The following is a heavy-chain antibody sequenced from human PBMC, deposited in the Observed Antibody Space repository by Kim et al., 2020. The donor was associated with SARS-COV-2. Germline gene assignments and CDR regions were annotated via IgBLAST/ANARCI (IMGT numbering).Heavy chain of an antibody. Sequence: KYSQKFQGRVTITRDTSASTAYMELSSLRSEDTAVYYCARSVGATTGSDYWGQGTLVTVSS. V-gene: IGHV1-3*01. D-gene: IGHD1-26*01. J-gene: IGHJ4*02. CDR3: ARSVGATTGSDY.